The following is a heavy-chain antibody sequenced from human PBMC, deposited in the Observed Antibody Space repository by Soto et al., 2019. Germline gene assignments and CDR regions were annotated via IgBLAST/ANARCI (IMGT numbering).Heavy chain of an antibody. CDR1: GFTFSSYS. CDR2: ISSSSISI. V-gene: IGHV3-48*04. D-gene: IGHD3-9*01. Sequence: PGGSLRLSCAASGFTFSSYSMNWVRQAPGKGLEWVAYISSSSISIGYADSVKGRFTISRDDAKNSLYLQMNSLRTEDTALYYCAKGDFDILTGLDYWGRGTLVTVSS. J-gene: IGHJ4*02. CDR3: AKGDFDILTGLDY.